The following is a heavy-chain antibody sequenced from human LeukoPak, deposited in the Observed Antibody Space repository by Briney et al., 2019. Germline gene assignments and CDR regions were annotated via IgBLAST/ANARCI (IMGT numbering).Heavy chain of an antibody. Sequence: SETLSLTCTVSGGSISSSSYYWGWIRQPPGKGLEWIGSIYYSGSTYYNPSLKSRVTMSVDTSKNQFSLKLSSVTAADTAVYYCARDSRDDYDSSGYRPFYYYYYYMDVWGKGTTVTISS. J-gene: IGHJ6*03. CDR1: GGSISSSSYY. CDR3: ARDSRDDYDSSGYRPFYYYYYYMDV. V-gene: IGHV4-39*07. D-gene: IGHD3-22*01. CDR2: IYYSGST.